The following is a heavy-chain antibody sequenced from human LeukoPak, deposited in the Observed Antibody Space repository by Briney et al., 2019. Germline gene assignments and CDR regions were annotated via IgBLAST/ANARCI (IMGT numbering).Heavy chain of an antibody. Sequence: SETLSLTCTVSGGSFSSYYWIWIRQPPGKGLEWIGYIFYSGSTNYNPSLKSRVTISVDTSKTQFSLKVSSVTAADTAVYYCARHWLDSGTPDRFDYWGQGTLVTVSS. D-gene: IGHD3-10*01. J-gene: IGHJ4*02. CDR1: GGSFSSYY. V-gene: IGHV4-59*08. CDR2: IFYSGST. CDR3: ARHWLDSGTPDRFDY.